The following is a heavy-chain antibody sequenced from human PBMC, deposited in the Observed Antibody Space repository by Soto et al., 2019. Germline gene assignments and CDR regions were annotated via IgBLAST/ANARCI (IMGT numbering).Heavy chain of an antibody. Sequence: GSAKASSKISACPLTELSMHSVRQAPPKGLEWMGGFDPEDGETIYAQTFQGRVTMTEDTSTDTAYMELSSLRSEDTTVYYCATVQSPGIAAASYGMDVWGQGTTVTVSS. V-gene: IGHV1-24*01. CDR2: FDPEDGET. CDR3: ATVQSPGIAAASYGMDV. D-gene: IGHD6-13*01. CDR1: ACPLTELS. J-gene: IGHJ6*01.